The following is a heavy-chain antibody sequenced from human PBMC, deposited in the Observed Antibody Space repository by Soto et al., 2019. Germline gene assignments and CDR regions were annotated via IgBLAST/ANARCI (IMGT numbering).Heavy chain of an antibody. CDR3: ARAYSGGWADY. J-gene: IGHJ4*02. CDR1: GFTFSSYW. CDR2: IKQDGSEK. Sequence: GESLRLSCAASGFTFSSYWMSWVRQAPGKGLGWVANIKQDGSEKYYVDSVKGRFTISRDNAKNSLYLKMNSMTAEDTAVYYCARAYSGGWADYWGQGTLVTVSS. V-gene: IGHV3-7*01. D-gene: IGHD6-19*01.